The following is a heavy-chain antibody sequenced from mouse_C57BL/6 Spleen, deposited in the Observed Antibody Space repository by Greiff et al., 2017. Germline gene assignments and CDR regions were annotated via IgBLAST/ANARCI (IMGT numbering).Heavy chain of an antibody. CDR3: ARFGYYDFDY. CDR1: GYTFTDYY. Sequence: EVQLQQSGPELVKPGASVKISCKASGYTFTDYYMNWVKQSHGKSLEWIGDINPNNGGTSYNQKFKGKATLTVDKSSSTAYMKLRRLTSEDSAVYYCARFGYYDFDYWGQGTTLTVSS. CDR2: INPNNGGT. D-gene: IGHD2-3*01. V-gene: IGHV1-26*01. J-gene: IGHJ2*01.